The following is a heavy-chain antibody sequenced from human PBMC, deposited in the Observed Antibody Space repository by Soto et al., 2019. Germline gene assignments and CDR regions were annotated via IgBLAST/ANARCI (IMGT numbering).Heavy chain of an antibody. D-gene: IGHD5-12*01. CDR1: GFTFSSYE. V-gene: IGHV3-30*18. CDR3: AKDRGGYTGYDYRNFAMDV. CDR2: MSSDGSNK. J-gene: IGHJ6*02. Sequence: PGGSLRLSCAASGFTFSSYEMNWVRQAPGKGLEWVAVMSSDGSNKYYADSVKGRFTISRDNSRNTLYLQMNSLRAEDSAVYYCAKDRGGYTGYDYRNFAMDVWGQGTTVTVSS.